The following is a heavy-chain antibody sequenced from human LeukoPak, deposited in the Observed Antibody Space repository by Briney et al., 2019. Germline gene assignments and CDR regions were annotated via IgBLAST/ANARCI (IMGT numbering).Heavy chain of an antibody. CDR2: ISYDGSNK. V-gene: IGHV3-30*03. Sequence: PGRSLRLSCAASGFTFSSYGMHWVRQAPGKGLEWVAVISYDGSNKYYADSVKGRFTISRDNSKNTLYLQMNSLRAEDTAVYYCARKSDYDSSGYHNWFDLWGQGTLVTVSS. J-gene: IGHJ5*02. CDR3: ARKSDYDSSGYHNWFDL. CDR1: GFTFSSYG. D-gene: IGHD3-22*01.